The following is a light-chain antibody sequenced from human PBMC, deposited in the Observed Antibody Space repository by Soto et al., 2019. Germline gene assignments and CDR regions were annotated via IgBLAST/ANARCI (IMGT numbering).Light chain of an antibody. J-gene: IGLJ1*01. V-gene: IGLV2-18*02. CDR1: SSDVGSYNR. CDR2: EVS. CDR3: RSYTSSSTYV. Sequence: QSVLTQPPSVSGSPGQSVTVSCTGTSSDVGSYNRVSWYQQSPGTAPKLMIYEVSDRPSGVPDRFSGSKSGNTASLTISGLQAEDEADYYCRSYTSSSTYVFATGIKVTV.